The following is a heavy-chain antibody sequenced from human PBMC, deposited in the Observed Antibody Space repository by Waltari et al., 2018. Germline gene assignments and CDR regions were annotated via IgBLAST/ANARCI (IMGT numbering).Heavy chain of an antibody. V-gene: IGHV3-21*01. CDR3: ARDARGGDAFDI. CDR1: GFTFSRYS. CDR2: ISSSSSYI. Sequence: EVQLVESGGGLVKPGGSLRLSCAASGFTFSRYSMNWVRQAPGKGLEWVSSISSSSSYIYYADSVKGRFTISRDNAKNSLYLQMNSLRAEDTAVYYCARDARGGDAFDIWGQGTMVTVSS. J-gene: IGHJ3*02. D-gene: IGHD3-16*01.